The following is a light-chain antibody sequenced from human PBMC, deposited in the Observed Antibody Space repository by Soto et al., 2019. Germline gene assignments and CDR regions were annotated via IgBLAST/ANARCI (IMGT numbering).Light chain of an antibody. CDR3: SSFAGSNNFPYV. J-gene: IGLJ1*01. V-gene: IGLV2-8*01. CDR2: EIN. CDR1: SSDVGAYDY. Sequence: QSALTQPPSASGSPGQSVTISCTGTSSDVGAYDYVSWYQQHPGKAPKLMIYEINKRPSGVPDRFSGSKSGNTASLTVPGLQAEDEADYYCSSFAGSNNFPYVFGTGTKLTVL.